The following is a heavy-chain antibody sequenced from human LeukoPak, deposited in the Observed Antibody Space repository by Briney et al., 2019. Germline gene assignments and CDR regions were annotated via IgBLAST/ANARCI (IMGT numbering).Heavy chain of an antibody. Sequence: ASVKVSCKASGGTFSSYAISWVRQAPGQGLEWMGIITPTGGSTSYAQKFQGRVTMTRDMSTSTVYMELSSLRSQDTAVYYCASGGLRYFSRFDPWGQGTLVTVSS. V-gene: IGHV1-46*01. CDR3: ASGGLRYFSRFDP. CDR1: GGTFSSYA. CDR2: ITPTGGST. J-gene: IGHJ5*02. D-gene: IGHD3-9*01.